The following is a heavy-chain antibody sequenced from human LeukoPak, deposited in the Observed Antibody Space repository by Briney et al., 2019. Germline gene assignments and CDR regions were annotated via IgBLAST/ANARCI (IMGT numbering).Heavy chain of an antibody. V-gene: IGHV3-23*01. D-gene: IGHD3-10*01. Sequence: GGSLRLSCAASGFTFSSYAMSWVRQAPGKGLEWVSAISGSGGSTYYADSVKGRFTISRDNSKNTLYLQMNSLRAEDTAVYYCAKVAGGSGSYPPSFFDYWGQGTLVTVSS. J-gene: IGHJ4*02. CDR1: GFTFSSYA. CDR2: ISGSGGST. CDR3: AKVAGGSGSYPPSFFDY.